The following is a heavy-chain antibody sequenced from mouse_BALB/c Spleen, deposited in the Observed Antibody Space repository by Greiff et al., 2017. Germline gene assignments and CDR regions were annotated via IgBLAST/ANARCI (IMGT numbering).Heavy chain of an antibody. D-gene: IGHD2-1*01. CDR2: INPSNGRT. V-gene: IGHV1S81*02. CDR3: ARSDYDNPCDY. J-gene: IGHJ3*01. CDR1: GYTFTSYW. Sequence: VQLQQPGAELVKPGASVTLSCKASGYTFTSYWMHWVKQRPGQGLEWIGVINPSNGRTNYNEKFKSKATLTVDKSSSTAYMQLSSLTSEDSAVYYCARSDYDNPCDYWGQGTPVTVSA.